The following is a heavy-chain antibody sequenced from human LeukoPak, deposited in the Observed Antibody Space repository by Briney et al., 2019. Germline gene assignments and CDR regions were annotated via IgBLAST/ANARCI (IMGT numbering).Heavy chain of an antibody. CDR3: AKDPHQEAAGYNWFDP. Sequence: ASVKVSCKASGYTFTNYGINWVRQAPGQGLEWMGWISAYNGNTNYAQRLQGRVTMTTDTSTSTAYMELRSLRSDDTAVYYCAKDPHQEAAGYNWFDPWGQGTLVTVSS. D-gene: IGHD6-13*01. V-gene: IGHV1-18*01. J-gene: IGHJ5*02. CDR2: ISAYNGNT. CDR1: GYTFTNYG.